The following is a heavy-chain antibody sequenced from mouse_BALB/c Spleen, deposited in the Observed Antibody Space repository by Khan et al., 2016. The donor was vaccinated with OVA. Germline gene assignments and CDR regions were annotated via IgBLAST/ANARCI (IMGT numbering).Heavy chain of an antibody. V-gene: IGHV2-9*02. CDR1: GYSLTRYG. CDR3: ARSKYLARY. CDR2: IWAGGST. D-gene: IGHD3-3*01. J-gene: IGHJ2*01. Sequence: VQLQESGPGLVAPSQSLSITCTVYGYSLTRYGVHWVRQPPGKGLEWMGLIWAGGSTNYNCALMSRLSISIDNSKSTAFFIMNSLHTADTALYYCARSKYLARYWGQGTTLTVSS.